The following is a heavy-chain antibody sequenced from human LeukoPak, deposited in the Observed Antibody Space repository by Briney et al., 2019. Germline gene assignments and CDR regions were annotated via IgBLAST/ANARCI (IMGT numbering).Heavy chain of an antibody. CDR3: ARDLSPYYYDSSGYYWGGY. CDR2: IIPIFGTA. D-gene: IGHD3-22*01. V-gene: IGHV1-69*13. J-gene: IGHJ4*02. Sequence: AASVKVSCKASGGTFSRNAISWVRQAPGQGLEWMGGIIPIFGTANYAQKFQGRVTITADESTSTAYMELSSLRSGDTGVYYCARDLSPYYYDSSGYYWGGYWGQGTLVTVSS. CDR1: GGTFSRNA.